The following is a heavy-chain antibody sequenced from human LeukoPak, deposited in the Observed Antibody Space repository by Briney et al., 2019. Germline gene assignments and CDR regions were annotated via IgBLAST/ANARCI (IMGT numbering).Heavy chain of an antibody. J-gene: IGHJ6*02. Sequence: SETLSPTCTVSGGSISSYYWSWIRQPPGKGLEWIGYIYYSGSTNYNPSLKSQVTISVDTSKNQFSLKLSSVTAADTAVYYCARGYRGYYYGMDVWGQGTTVTVSS. CDR1: GGSISSYY. D-gene: IGHD3-10*01. V-gene: IGHV4-59*01. CDR3: ARGYRGYYYGMDV. CDR2: IYYSGST.